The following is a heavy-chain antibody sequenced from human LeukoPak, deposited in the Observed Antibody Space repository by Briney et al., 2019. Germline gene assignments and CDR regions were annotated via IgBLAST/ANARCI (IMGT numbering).Heavy chain of an antibody. V-gene: IGHV3-21*04. CDR3: ASYCSGGSCYVDY. CDR1: GFTFSSYS. Sequence: PGGSLRLSCAASGFTFSSYSMNWVRQAPGKGLEWVSSISSSSSYIYYADSVKGRFTISRDNAKNSLYLQMNSLRAEDTAVYYCASYCSGGSCYVDYWGQGTLVTVSS. CDR2: ISSSSSYI. D-gene: IGHD2-15*01. J-gene: IGHJ4*02.